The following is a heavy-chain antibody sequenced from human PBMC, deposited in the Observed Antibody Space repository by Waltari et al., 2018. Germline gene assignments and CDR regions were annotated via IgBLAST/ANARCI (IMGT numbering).Heavy chain of an antibody. J-gene: IGHJ4*02. CDR1: GFTFGTSW. CDR2: IKEYCSGK. V-gene: IGHV3-7*01. CDR3: ARAVIGGWEYSLDS. D-gene: IGHD6-19*01. Sequence: EVQLVESGGGLVQPGGSLRLSCEASGFTFGTSWMTWVRQSPGPGLQWVADIKEYCSGKYYLDSSKGRFTIARDNAKNSLYLQLNSLIAENTAVYFCARAVIGGWEYSLDSWGQGTLVTVSS.